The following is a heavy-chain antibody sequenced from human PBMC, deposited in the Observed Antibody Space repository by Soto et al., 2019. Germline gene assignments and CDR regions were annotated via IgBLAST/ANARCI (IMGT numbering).Heavy chain of an antibody. CDR3: ARDDGDYAFDY. J-gene: IGHJ4*02. D-gene: IGHD4-17*01. CDR1: GFTFSSYA. CDR2: ISYDGSNK. Sequence: QMQLVESGGGVVQPGRSLRLSCAASGFTFSSYAMHCVRQAPGKGLEWVAVISYDGSNKYYADSVKGRFTISRDNSKNTLYLQMNSLRAEDTAVYYCARDDGDYAFDYWGQGTLVTVSS. V-gene: IGHV3-30-3*01.